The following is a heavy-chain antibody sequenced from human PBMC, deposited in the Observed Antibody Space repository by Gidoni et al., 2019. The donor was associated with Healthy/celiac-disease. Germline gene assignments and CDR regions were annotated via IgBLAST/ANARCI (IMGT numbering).Heavy chain of an antibody. CDR1: GFMFSSYP. V-gene: IGHV3-64D*08. J-gene: IGHJ5*02. CDR3: VKEGDCPGYSGYHWFDP. D-gene: IGHD5-12*01. CDR2: INSDGGST. Sequence: EVQLVESGGGLVQPGGSLRLSCSASGFMFSSYPMHWVRQGPGKGLEYVSSINSDGGSTYYADSVKGRFTISRDTSKNTLYLHMSSLRPEDTAVYYCVKEGDCPGYSGYHWFDPWGQGTLVTVSS.